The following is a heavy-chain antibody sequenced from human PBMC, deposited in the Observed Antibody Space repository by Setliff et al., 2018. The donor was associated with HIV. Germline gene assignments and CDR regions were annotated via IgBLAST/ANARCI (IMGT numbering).Heavy chain of an antibody. V-gene: IGHV4-4*09. D-gene: IGHD3-16*01. CDR1: GGSISSYY. CDR2: IYTNGST. Sequence: SETLSLTCIVSGGSISSYYWSWIRQPPGKELEWIGDIYTNGSTDYNPSLKSRVTISVDTSKNQFSLKLSSVTAADTAVYYCHSWAWSYYYYYMDVWGKGTTVTVSS. J-gene: IGHJ6*03. CDR3: HSWAWSYYYYYMDV.